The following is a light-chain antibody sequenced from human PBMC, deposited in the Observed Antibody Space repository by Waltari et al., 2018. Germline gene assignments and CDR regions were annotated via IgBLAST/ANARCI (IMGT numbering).Light chain of an antibody. Sequence: DIQMTQSPSSLSASVGDRVTITCRASQAISTYLNWFQQKPGKAPKRLIYSASTLEGGVPSRFSGSGSGTDFTLIISSLQPEDFATYYCLQYNSYPFTFGPGTKLDIK. CDR1: QAISTY. CDR3: LQYNSYPFT. J-gene: IGKJ3*01. V-gene: IGKV1-17*01. CDR2: SAS.